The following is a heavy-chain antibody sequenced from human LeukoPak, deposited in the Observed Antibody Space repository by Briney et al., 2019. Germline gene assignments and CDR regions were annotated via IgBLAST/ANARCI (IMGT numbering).Heavy chain of an antibody. CDR3: ARVGTYYYDSSGYPLEDYYYYMDV. D-gene: IGHD3-22*01. CDR2: ISSSGSTI. V-gene: IGHV3-11*04. Sequence: GGSLRLSCAASGFTFNDYYMSWIRQAPGKGLEWVSYISSSGSTIYYADSVKGRFTISRDNAKNSLYLQMNSLRAEDTAVYYCARVGTYYYDSSGYPLEDYYYYMDVWGKGTTVTVSS. J-gene: IGHJ6*03. CDR1: GFTFNDYY.